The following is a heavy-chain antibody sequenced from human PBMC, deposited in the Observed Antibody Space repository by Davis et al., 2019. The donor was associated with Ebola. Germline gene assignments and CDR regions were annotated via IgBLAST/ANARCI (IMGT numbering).Heavy chain of an antibody. J-gene: IGHJ6*02. CDR3: ARDQGLYGSGSYYGMDV. CDR1: GGTFSSYA. V-gene: IGHV1-69*13. D-gene: IGHD3-10*01. Sequence: SVKVSCKASGGTFSSYAISWVRQAPGQGLEWMGGIIPIFGTANYAQKFQGRVTITADESTSTAYMELSSLRSEDTAVYYCARDQGLYGSGSYYGMDVWGQGTTVTVSS. CDR2: IIPIFGTA.